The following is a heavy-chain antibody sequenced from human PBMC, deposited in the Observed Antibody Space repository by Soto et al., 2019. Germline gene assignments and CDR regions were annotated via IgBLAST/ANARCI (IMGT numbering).Heavy chain of an antibody. V-gene: IGHV3-53*01. CDR2: IYSGGST. CDR3: ARVGKYSPYYYYGMDV. D-gene: IGHD6-6*01. CDR1: GFTVSSNY. Sequence: GGSLRLSCAASGFTVSSNYMSWVRQAPGKGLEWVSVIYSGGSTYYADSVKGRFTISRDNSKNTLYLQMNSLRAEDTAVYYCARVGKYSPYYYYGMDVWGQGTTVTVSS. J-gene: IGHJ6*02.